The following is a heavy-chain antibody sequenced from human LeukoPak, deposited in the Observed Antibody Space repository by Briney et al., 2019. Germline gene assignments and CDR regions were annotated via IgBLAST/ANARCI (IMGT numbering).Heavy chain of an antibody. CDR2: ISGSGGST. D-gene: IGHD3-22*01. CDR1: GFTFSSYA. CDR3: AKGDNTYYYDSSGTQVDY. Sequence: PGGSLRLSCAASGFTFSSYAMSWARQAPGKGLEWVSAISGSGGSTYYADSVKGRFTISRDNSKNTLYLQMNSLRAEDTAVYYCAKGDNTYYYDSSGTQVDYWGQGTLVTVSS. V-gene: IGHV3-23*01. J-gene: IGHJ4*02.